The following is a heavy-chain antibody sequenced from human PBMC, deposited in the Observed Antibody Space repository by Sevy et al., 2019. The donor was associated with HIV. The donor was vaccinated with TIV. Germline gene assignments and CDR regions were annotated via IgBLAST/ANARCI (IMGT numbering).Heavy chain of an antibody. Sequence: GGSLRLSCAASGFTFSSYAMHWVRQAPGKGLEWVAVISYDGSNKYYADSVKGRFTISRDNSKNTLYLQVNSLRAEDMAVYYCARDKGRITMVRGNAFDIWGQGTMVTVSS. J-gene: IGHJ3*02. D-gene: IGHD3-10*01. CDR2: ISYDGSNK. V-gene: IGHV3-30-3*01. CDR1: GFTFSSYA. CDR3: ARDKGRITMVRGNAFDI.